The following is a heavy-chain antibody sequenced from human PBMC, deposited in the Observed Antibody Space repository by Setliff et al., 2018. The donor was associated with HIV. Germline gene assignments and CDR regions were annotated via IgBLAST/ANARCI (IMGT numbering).Heavy chain of an antibody. CDR1: GGSISSYY. D-gene: IGHD3-10*01. Sequence: SETLSLTCTVSGGSISSYYWSWIRQPPGKGLEWIGNIYSSGSTNYNPSLKSRVTISVDTSKNQFSLNLSSVTAADTAVYYCARDSCLYGSGGFCYWGQGTLVTVSS. J-gene: IGHJ4*02. V-gene: IGHV4-4*09. CDR3: ARDSCLYGSGGFCY. CDR2: IYSSGST.